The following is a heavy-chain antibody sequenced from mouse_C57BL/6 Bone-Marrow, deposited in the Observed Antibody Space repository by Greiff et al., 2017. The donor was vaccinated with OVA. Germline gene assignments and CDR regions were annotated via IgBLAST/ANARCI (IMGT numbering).Heavy chain of an antibody. J-gene: IGHJ1*03. CDR3: ARDNYYSGYFDV. CDR1: GFTFSDYY. CDR2: INYDGSST. Sequence: EVNLVESEGGLVQPGSSMKLSCTASGFTFSDYYMAWVRQVPEKGLEWVANINYDGSSTYYLDSLKSRFIISRDNAKNILYLQMSSLKSEDTATYYCARDNYYSGYFDVWGTGTTVTVSS. D-gene: IGHD2-12*01. V-gene: IGHV5-16*01.